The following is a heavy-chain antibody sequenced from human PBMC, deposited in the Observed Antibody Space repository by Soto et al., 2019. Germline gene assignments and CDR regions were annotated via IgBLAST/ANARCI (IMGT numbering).Heavy chain of an antibody. D-gene: IGHD3-22*01. CDR1: GGSTSRYF. CDR2: IYYSGNT. Sequence: SETLSLTCTVSGGSTSRYFWSWIRQPPGKGLEWIGYIYYSGNTNYNPSPKSRVTISVDTSKNQFSLKLSSVTAADTAVYYCASTRMIVAHFDYWGQGTLVTVSS. J-gene: IGHJ4*02. CDR3: ASTRMIVAHFDY. V-gene: IGHV4-59*08.